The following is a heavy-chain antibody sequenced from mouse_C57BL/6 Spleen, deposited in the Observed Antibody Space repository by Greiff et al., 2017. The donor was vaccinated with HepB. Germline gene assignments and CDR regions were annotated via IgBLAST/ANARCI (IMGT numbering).Heavy chain of an antibody. Sequence: QVQLQQSGPELVKPGASVKISCKASGYAFSSSWMNWVKQRPGKGLEWIGRIYPGDGDTNYNGKFKGKATLTADKSSSTAYMQLSSLTSEDSAVYFCARVSIYYGNYESAMDYWGQGTSVTVSS. V-gene: IGHV1-82*01. CDR3: ARVSIYYGNYESAMDY. CDR2: IYPGDGDT. CDR1: GYAFSSSW. D-gene: IGHD2-1*01. J-gene: IGHJ4*01.